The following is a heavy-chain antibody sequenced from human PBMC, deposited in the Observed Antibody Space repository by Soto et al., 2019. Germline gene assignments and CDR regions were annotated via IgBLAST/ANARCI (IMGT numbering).Heavy chain of an antibody. CDR2: IKTKTHGETT. CDR3: TTGSVEGV. J-gene: IGHJ6*02. D-gene: IGHD2-15*01. Sequence: EVQLVESGGGLVKPGGSLTLSCAASGFTFINAWMIWVRQAPGKGLEWVGRIKTKTHGETTDYAAPVKGRFTISRDDSKYTLYLQMSSLKADDTAVYYCTTGSVEGVWGQGTTVTVSS. V-gene: IGHV3-15*07. CDR1: GFTFINAW.